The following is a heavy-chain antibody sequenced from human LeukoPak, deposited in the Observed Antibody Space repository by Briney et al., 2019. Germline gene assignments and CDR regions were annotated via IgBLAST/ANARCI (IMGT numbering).Heavy chain of an antibody. CDR2: IYYSGST. D-gene: IGHD5-18*01. CDR1: GGSISSSSYY. V-gene: IGHV4-39*01. J-gene: IGHJ4*02. CDR3: AIQSALEYFDY. Sequence: SETLSLTCTVSGGSISSSSYYWGWIRQPPGKGLEWIGSIYYSGSTYYNPSLKSRVTISVDTSKNQFSLKLSSVTAADTAVYYCAIQSALEYFDYWGQGTLVTVSS.